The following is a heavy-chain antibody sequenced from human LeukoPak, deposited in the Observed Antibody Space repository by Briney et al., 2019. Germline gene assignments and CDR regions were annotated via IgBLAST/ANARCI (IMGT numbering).Heavy chain of an antibody. J-gene: IGHJ2*01. D-gene: IGHD6-19*01. V-gene: IGHV3-9*01. CDR1: GFTFDDYA. CDR2: ISWNSGSI. Sequence: GGSLRLSCAASGFTFDDYAMHWVRQAPRKGLEWVSVISWNSGSIGYADSVKGRFTISRDNAKNSLYLQMNSLRAEDTALYYCAKDIAVAGMTFWYFDLWGRGTLVTVSS. CDR3: AKDIAVAGMTFWYFDL.